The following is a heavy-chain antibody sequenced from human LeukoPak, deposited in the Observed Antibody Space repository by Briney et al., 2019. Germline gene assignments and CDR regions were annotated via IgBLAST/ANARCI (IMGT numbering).Heavy chain of an antibody. V-gene: IGHV4-30-4*01. D-gene: IGHD4-17*01. CDR2: IYYSGST. CDR3: AREETTFPNWFDP. CDR1: GGSISSGDYY. J-gene: IGHJ5*02. Sequence: SETLSLTCTVSGGSISSGDYYWSWLRQPPGKGLEWIGYIYYSGSTYYNPSLKSRVTISVDTSKNQFSLKLSSVTAADTAVYYCAREETTFPNWFDPWGQGTLVTVSS.